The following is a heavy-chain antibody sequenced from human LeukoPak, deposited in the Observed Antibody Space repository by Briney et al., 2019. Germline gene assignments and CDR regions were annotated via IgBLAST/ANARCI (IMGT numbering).Heavy chain of an antibody. D-gene: IGHD6-13*01. CDR1: GFTFSSYA. CDR3: AKDQPFTIAAHGTGGLDF. V-gene: IGHV3-30*02. J-gene: IGHJ4*02. CDR2: ILRSDGNTE. Sequence: GRSLRLSCAASGFTFSSYAMHWVRQAPGKGLEWVAFILRSDGNTEYYAGSVKGRFTISRDNSKNTVHLQMNSLKTEDTAIYYCAKDQPFTIAAHGTGGLDFWGQGTLVTVSS.